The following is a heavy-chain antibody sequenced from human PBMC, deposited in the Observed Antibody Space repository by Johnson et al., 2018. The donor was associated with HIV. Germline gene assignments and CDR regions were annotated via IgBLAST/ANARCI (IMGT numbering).Heavy chain of an antibody. J-gene: IGHJ3*02. D-gene: IGHD3-22*01. CDR2: ISWNSGSI. CDR3: AKAPDYYDSSPYAFDI. CDR1: GFTFDDYA. V-gene: IGHV3-9*01. Sequence: VQLVESGGGVVQPGRSLRLSCAASGFTFDDYAMHWVRQAPGKGLEWVSGISWNSGSIGYADSVKGRFTISRDNAKNSLYLQMNSLRAEDTALYYCAKAPDYYDSSPYAFDIWGQGTMVAVSS.